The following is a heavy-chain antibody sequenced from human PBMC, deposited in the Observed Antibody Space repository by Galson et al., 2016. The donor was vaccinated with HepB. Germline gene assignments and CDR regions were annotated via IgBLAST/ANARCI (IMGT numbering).Heavy chain of an antibody. J-gene: IGHJ4*02. CDR3: AHTTAAAGVWYFDY. D-gene: IGHD6-13*01. V-gene: IGHV2-5*02. CDR2: IFWDDDT. Sequence: PALVKPTQSLTLTCSVSGFSLSTTGVGVAWIRQPPGKALEWLTFIFWDDDTRYSPSLNNRLTITRDTSKSQVVLSMTNMDPVDTGTYYCAHTTAAAGVWYFDYWGQGAQVTVSS. CDR1: GFSLSTTGVG.